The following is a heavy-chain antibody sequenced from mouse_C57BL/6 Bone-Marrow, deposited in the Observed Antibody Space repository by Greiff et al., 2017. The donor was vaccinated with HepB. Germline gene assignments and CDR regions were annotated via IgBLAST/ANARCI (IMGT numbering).Heavy chain of an antibody. CDR1: GFTFSDYG. D-gene: IGHD2-12*01. V-gene: IGHV5-17*01. CDR3: ARTRFYDGDYFDY. J-gene: IGHJ2*01. Sequence: EVMLVESGGGLVKPGGSLKLSCAASGFTFSDYGMHWVRQAPEKGLEWVAYISSGSSTIYYADTVKGRFTISRDNAKNTLFLQMTSLRSEDTAMYYCARTRFYDGDYFDYWGQGTTLTVSS. CDR2: ISSGSSTI.